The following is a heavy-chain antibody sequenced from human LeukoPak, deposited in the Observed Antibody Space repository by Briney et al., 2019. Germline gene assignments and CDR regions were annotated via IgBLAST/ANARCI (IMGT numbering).Heavy chain of an antibody. J-gene: IGHJ4*02. CDR1: GGSISSYY. CDR3: ARVGLPHYGFDY. Sequence: SETLSLTCTVSGGSISSYYWSWIRQPPGKGLEWIGYIYYSGSTNYNPSLKGRVTISVDTSKNQFSLKLSSVTAADTAVYYCARVGLPHYGFDYWGQGTLVTVSS. CDR2: IYYSGST. V-gene: IGHV4-59*01. D-gene: IGHD3-16*01.